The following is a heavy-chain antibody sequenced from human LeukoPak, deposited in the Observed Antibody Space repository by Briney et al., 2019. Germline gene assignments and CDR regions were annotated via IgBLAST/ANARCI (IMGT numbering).Heavy chain of an antibody. CDR2: ISTSGGGT. J-gene: IGHJ4*02. CDR3: AKSTVSPNYYDSSGSFDY. Sequence: PGGSLRLSCAASGFTFSSYAMSWVRQAPGKGLEWVSAISTSGGGTYYADSVKGRFTISRDNSKNTLYLQMNSLRAEDTAVYYCAKSTVSPNYYDSSGSFDYWGQGTLVTVSS. D-gene: IGHD3-22*01. V-gene: IGHV3-23*01. CDR1: GFTFSSYA.